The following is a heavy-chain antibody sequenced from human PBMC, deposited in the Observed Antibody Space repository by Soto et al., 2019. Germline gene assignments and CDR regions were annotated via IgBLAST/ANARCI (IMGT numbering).Heavy chain of an antibody. D-gene: IGHD2-15*01. CDR2: IKSKTDGGAT. J-gene: IGHJ4*02. Sequence: PGGSLRLSCAASGFTFSNAWMSWVRQAPGKGLEWVGRIKSKTDGGATDYAAPVKGRFTISRDDSKNTLYLQMSSLKTEDTAVYYCTTDVVVVAGPFDYWGQGTLVTVSS. CDR3: TTDVVVVAGPFDY. V-gene: IGHV3-15*01. CDR1: GFTFSNAW.